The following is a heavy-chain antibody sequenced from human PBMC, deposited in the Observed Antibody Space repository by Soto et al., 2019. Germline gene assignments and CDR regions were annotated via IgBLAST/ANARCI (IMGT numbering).Heavy chain of an antibody. V-gene: IGHV4-34*01. D-gene: IGHD2-21*01. CDR1: GGSFSGYY. J-gene: IGHJ4*02. Sequence: SETLSLTCAVYGGSFSGYYWSWIRQPPGKGLEWIGEINHSGSTNYNPSLKSRVTISVDTSKNQFSLKLSSVTAADTAVYYCARGLNIPFWGQGTLVTVSS. CDR2: INHSGST. CDR3: ARGLNIPF.